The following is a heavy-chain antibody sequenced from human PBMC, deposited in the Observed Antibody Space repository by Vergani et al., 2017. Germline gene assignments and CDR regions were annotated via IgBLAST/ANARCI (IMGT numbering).Heavy chain of an antibody. CDR3: AKHFRGSGIDY. J-gene: IGHJ4*02. Sequence: QVQLVESGGGVVQRGGSLRLSCATSGFPLRNSEMQWIRQGPGKGLAFVVFIQFDGSNQYYADSVKGRFTLSRDFSKNTLYLQMNSLRTDDTATYYCAKHFRGSGIDYWGQGTQVIVSS. V-gene: IGHV3-30*02. CDR1: GFPLRNSE. D-gene: IGHD3-10*01. CDR2: IQFDGSNQ.